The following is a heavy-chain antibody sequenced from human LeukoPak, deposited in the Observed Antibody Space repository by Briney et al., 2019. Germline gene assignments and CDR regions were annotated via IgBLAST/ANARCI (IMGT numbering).Heavy chain of an antibody. Sequence: SGGSLRLSCAASGFTFSDYYMSWIRQAPGKGLEWVSYISSSGSTIDYADSVKGRFTISRDNAKNSLYLQMNSLRAEDTAVYYCARVLRYFERGWDYYMDVWGKGTTVTISS. J-gene: IGHJ6*03. D-gene: IGHD3-9*01. V-gene: IGHV3-11*01. CDR2: ISSSGSTI. CDR3: ARVLRYFERGWDYYMDV. CDR1: GFTFSDYY.